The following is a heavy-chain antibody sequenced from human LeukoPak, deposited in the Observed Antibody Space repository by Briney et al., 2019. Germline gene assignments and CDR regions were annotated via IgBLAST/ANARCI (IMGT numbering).Heavy chain of an antibody. CDR3: ARDRIVAGNQHYDAFDI. Sequence: GASVKVSCKASGGTFSSYAISWVRQAPGQGLEWMGGIIPIFGTANYAQKFQGRVTITADESTSTAYMELSSLRSEDTAVYYCARDRIVAGNQHYDAFDIWGQGTMVTVSS. CDR1: GGTFSSYA. J-gene: IGHJ3*02. V-gene: IGHV1-69*13. CDR2: IIPIFGTA. D-gene: IGHD2-15*01.